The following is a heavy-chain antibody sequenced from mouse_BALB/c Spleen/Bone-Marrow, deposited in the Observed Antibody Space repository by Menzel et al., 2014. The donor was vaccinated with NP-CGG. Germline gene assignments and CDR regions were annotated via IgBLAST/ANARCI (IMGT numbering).Heavy chain of an antibody. J-gene: IGHJ3*01. CDR2: IDPANGNT. D-gene: IGHD1-1*01. Sequence: EVHLVESGAELVKPGASVKLSCTASGFNIKDTYMHWVKQRPEQGLEWIGRIDPANGNTKYDPKFQGKATITADTSSNTAYLQLSSQTSEDTGVYYCDNYYCGSSLFAYWGQGTPVTVCA. CDR1: GFNIKDTY. CDR3: DNYYCGSSLFAY. V-gene: IGHV14-3*02.